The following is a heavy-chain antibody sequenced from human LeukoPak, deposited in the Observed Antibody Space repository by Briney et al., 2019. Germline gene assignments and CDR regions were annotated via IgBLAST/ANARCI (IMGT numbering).Heavy chain of an antibody. V-gene: IGHV3-23*01. CDR1: GFTFSSYA. J-gene: IGHJ6*02. Sequence: GGSLRLSCAASGFTFSSYAMSWVRQAPGKGLEWVSAISTSGGNTYYADSVKGRFTISRDNSKNTLYLQMNSLRSEDTAVYYCAIGYCSSTSCYRTGYYYYYYGMDVWGQGTTVTVSS. CDR3: AIGYCSSTSCYRTGYYYYYYGMDV. D-gene: IGHD2-2*01. CDR2: ISTSGGNT.